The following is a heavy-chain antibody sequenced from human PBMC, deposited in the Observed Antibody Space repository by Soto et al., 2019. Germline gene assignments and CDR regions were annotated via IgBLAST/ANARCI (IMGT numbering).Heavy chain of an antibody. Sequence: PSETLSLTCTVSGGSISSYYWSWIRQPPGKGLEWIGYIYYSGSANYNPSLKSRVTISVDASKNQFSLKLSSVTAADTAVYFCARLPSGNYQNWFDPWGQGTLVTVSS. CDR1: GGSISSYY. D-gene: IGHD3-10*01. J-gene: IGHJ5*02. CDR3: ARLPSGNYQNWFDP. CDR2: IYYSGSA. V-gene: IGHV4-59*01.